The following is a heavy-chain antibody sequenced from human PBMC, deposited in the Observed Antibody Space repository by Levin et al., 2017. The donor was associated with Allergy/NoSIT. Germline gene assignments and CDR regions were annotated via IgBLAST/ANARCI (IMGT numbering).Heavy chain of an antibody. D-gene: IGHD2-2*01. CDR1: GYTFTSYD. J-gene: IGHJ4*02. CDR3: ARGDLGYCGSTRCYSLDY. Sequence: ASVKVSCKASGYTFTSYDINWVRQATGQGPEWMGWMNPNSGNTGYAQKFQGRVTMTRNTSISTVYMELSSLTSEDTAVYFCARGDLGYCGSTRCYSLDYWGQGTLVTVSS. V-gene: IGHV1-8*01. CDR2: MNPNSGNT.